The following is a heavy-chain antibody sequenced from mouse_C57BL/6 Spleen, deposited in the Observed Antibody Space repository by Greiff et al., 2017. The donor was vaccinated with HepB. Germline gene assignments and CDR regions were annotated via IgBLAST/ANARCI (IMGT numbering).Heavy chain of an antibody. V-gene: IGHV1-85*01. CDR3: ARSLYYDYDDWYFDV. CDR2: IYPRDGST. Sequence: VQGVESGPELVKPGASVKLSCKASGYTFTSYDINWVKQRPGQGLEWIGWIYPRDGSTKYNEKFKGKATLTVDTSSSTAYMELHSLTSEDSAVYFCARSLYYDYDDWYFDVWGTGTTVTVSS. CDR1: GYTFTSYD. D-gene: IGHD2-4*01. J-gene: IGHJ1*03.